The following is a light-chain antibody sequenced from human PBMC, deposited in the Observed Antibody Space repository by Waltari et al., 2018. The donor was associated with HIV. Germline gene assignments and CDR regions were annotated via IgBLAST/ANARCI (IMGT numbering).Light chain of an antibody. J-gene: IGLJ2*01. CDR2: EGR. CDR1: ASDVGVYNY. Sequence: TRPASCFGPPDQPTTIHGTGPASDVGVYNYVSWYQQHPGKAPKLMIYEGRNRPSGVSNRFSGSKSGNTASLTISGLQAEDEADYYCSSYTSSRVLFGGGTKLTVL. V-gene: IGLV2-14*01. CDR3: SSYTSSRVL.